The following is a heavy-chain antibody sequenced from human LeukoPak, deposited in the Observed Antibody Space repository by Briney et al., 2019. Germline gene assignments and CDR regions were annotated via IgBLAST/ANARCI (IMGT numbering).Heavy chain of an antibody. CDR1: GGSISSYF. CDR2: IYASGNT. D-gene: IGHD2-15*01. V-gene: IGHV4-4*07. CDR3: ARGDPLVAARGLDY. J-gene: IGHJ4*02. Sequence: PSETLSLTCTVSGGSISSYFWNWIRQPAGKGLEWVGRIYASGNTDYSPSLKSRLTMSMDTSKNQFSLRLTSVSTADTAVYFCARGDPLVAARGLDYWGQGTLVTVSS.